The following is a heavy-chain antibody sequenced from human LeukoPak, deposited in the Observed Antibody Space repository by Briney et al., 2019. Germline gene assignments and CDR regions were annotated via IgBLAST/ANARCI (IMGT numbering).Heavy chain of an antibody. CDR1: GGSISSYY. CDR3: ARTGLGSSSWSSFDY. CDR2: IYTSEST. Sequence: PSETLSLTCTVSGGSISSYYWSWIRQPAGKGLEWIGRIYTSESTNYNPSLKSRVTMSVDTSKNQFSLKLSSVTAADTAVCYCARTGLGSSSWSSFDYWGQGTLVTVSS. J-gene: IGHJ4*02. V-gene: IGHV4-4*07. D-gene: IGHD6-13*01.